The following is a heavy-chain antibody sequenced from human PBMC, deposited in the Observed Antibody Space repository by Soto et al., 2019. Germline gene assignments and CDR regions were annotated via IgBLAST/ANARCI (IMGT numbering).Heavy chain of an antibody. V-gene: IGHV3-30*18. J-gene: IGHJ4*02. CDR1: GFRFSDYG. D-gene: IGHD3-16*01. CDR2: VLYDGIKK. Sequence: QVHLVESGGGVVQPGTSLRLSCTASGFRFSDYGMDWVRQAPGKGLEWVSRVLYDGIKKYYADSVKGRFTISRDNPRNTLYLQMDSLRADDTAVYYCVKDLALMGDYWGQGTPVTVSS. CDR3: VKDLALMGDY.